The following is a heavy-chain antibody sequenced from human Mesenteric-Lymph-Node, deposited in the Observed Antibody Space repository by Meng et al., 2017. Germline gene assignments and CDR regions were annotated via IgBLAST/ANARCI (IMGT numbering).Heavy chain of an antibody. D-gene: IGHD1-1*01. J-gene: IGHJ6*02. Sequence: SETLSLTCTVSGTTISNTNYYWGWVRQPPGKGLEWIGSIYSTGSTYYNPSLKSRVTISVDTSKSHFSLKLTSVTAADTAVYYCARNWLRPPSTYLQVWGHGTTVTVSS. CDR2: IYSTGST. CDR3: ARNWLRPPSTYLQV. V-gene: IGHV4-39*07. CDR1: GTTISNTNYY.